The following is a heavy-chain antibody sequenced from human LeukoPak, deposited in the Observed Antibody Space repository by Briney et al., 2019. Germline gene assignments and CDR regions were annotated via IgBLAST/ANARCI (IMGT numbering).Heavy chain of an antibody. Sequence: EASVKVSCKASGYTFTSYYMHWVRQAPGQGLEWMGGIIPIFGTANYAQKFQGRVTITTDESTSTAYMELSSLRSEDTAVYYCARATPAGDYPPGGSFQHWGQGTLVTVSS. V-gene: IGHV1-69*05. D-gene: IGHD4-17*01. CDR1: GYTFTSYY. CDR3: ARATPAGDYPPGGSFQH. J-gene: IGHJ1*01. CDR2: IIPIFGTA.